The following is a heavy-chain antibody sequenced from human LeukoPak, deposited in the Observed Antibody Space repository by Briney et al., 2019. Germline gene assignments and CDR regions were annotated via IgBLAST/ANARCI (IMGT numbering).Heavy chain of an antibody. D-gene: IGHD6-13*01. Sequence: GGSLRLSCAASGFTFSSYAMSWVGQAPGKGLEWISALSGSGDSAHYADSVKGRFTISRDNSKDTLYLQMNSLRAEDTAVYYCAKNPFITAAEYFDHWGQGTLVTVSS. CDR1: GFTFSSYA. CDR3: AKNPFITAAEYFDH. J-gene: IGHJ4*02. CDR2: LSGSGDSA. V-gene: IGHV3-23*01.